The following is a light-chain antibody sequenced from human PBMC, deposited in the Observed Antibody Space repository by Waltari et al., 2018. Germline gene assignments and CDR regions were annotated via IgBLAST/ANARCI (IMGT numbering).Light chain of an antibody. CDR1: QTIGRS. CDR3: QQYNNWPPGT. Sequence: ETVVTQSPATLSVPPGERVTLSCRTSQTIGRSLAWYQQKPGQAPRLVIYGASIRATGIPARFSGSGSETEFALTISGLQSEDFAVYYCQQYNNWPPGTFGQGTKVEI. V-gene: IGKV3-15*01. CDR2: GAS. J-gene: IGKJ1*01.